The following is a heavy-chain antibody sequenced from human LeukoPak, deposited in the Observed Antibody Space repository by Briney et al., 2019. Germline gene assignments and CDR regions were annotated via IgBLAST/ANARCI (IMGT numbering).Heavy chain of an antibody. CDR1: GYTLTRYG. D-gene: IGHD6-19*01. CDR3: AREAPVAAGSDAFDI. CDR2: ISPYNGNT. Sequence: ASVKVSCKASGYTLTRYGLTWVRQAPGQGLEWMGWISPYNGNTKYAQKLQGRVTMTTDTSTSTAYMELTSLRSDDTAVYYCAREAPVAAGSDAFDIWGQGTMVTVSS. J-gene: IGHJ3*02. V-gene: IGHV1-18*01.